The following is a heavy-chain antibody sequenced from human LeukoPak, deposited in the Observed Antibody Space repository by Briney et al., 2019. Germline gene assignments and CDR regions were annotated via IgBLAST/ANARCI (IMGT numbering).Heavy chain of an antibody. D-gene: IGHD4-17*01. CDR1: GFTFRTYA. J-gene: IGHJ4*02. CDR2: ISYDGSNK. V-gene: IGHV3-30-3*01. CDR3: ARDHDYGDYRPGY. Sequence: PGRSLRLSCAASGFTFRTYAMHWLRQAPGKGLEWVAVISYDGSNKYYAESVKGRFTISRDNSKNTLYLQMNSLRAEDAAVYYCARDHDYGDYRPGYWGQGTLVTVSS.